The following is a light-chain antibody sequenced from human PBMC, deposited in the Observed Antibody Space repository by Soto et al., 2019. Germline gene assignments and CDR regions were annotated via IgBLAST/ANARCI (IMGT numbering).Light chain of an antibody. CDR2: KAS. CDR1: QTISTW. CDR3: QQYNSYPWT. V-gene: IGKV1-5*03. Sequence: IQMTQSPSTLSASVGDRVTFTCRASQTISTWLAWYQQKPGEAPELLIYKASTLEVGVPSRFSASGSGTEFTLTINTLQPADFATYYCQQYNSYPWTFAQGTKV. J-gene: IGKJ1*01.